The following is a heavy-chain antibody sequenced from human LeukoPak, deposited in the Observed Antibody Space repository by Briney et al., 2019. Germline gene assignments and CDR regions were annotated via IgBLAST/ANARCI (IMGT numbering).Heavy chain of an antibody. CDR3: AREADSSSFAYYYYYMDV. Sequence: GGSLRLSCAASGFTFSSYWMSWVRQAPGKGLEWVANIKQDGSEKYYVDSVKGRFTISRDNAKNSLYLQMNSLRAEDTAVYYCAREADSSSFAYYYYYMDVWGKGTTVTVSS. J-gene: IGHJ6*03. CDR2: IKQDGSEK. CDR1: GFTFSSYW. V-gene: IGHV3-7*01. D-gene: IGHD6-6*01.